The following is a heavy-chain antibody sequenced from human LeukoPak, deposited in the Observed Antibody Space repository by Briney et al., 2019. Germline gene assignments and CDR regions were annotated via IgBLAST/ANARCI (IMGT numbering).Heavy chain of an antibody. J-gene: IGHJ4*02. Sequence: SETLSLTCAVYGGSFSGYYRSWIRQPPGKGLEWIGEINHSGSTNYNPSLKSRVTISVDTSKNQFSLKLSSGTAADTAVYYCAREPVSHGSGFFIDYWGQGTLVTVSS. CDR1: GGSFSGYY. CDR2: INHSGST. V-gene: IGHV4-34*01. D-gene: IGHD6-19*01. CDR3: AREPVSHGSGFFIDY.